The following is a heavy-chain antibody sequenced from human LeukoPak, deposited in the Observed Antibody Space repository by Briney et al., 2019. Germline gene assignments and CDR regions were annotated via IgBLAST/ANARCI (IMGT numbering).Heavy chain of an antibody. Sequence: PGGSLRLSCAASGFTFSSYSMNWVRQAPGKGLEWVSYISSSSSTIYYADSVKGRFTISRHNSKNTLYLQMNSLRAEDTAVYYCARTMGWEWDYWGQGTLVTVSS. D-gene: IGHD1-26*01. CDR2: ISSSSSTI. V-gene: IGHV3-48*01. J-gene: IGHJ4*02. CDR3: ARTMGWEWDY. CDR1: GFTFSSYS.